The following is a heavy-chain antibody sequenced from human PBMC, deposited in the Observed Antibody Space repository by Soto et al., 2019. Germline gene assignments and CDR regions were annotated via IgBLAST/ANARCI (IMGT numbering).Heavy chain of an antibody. D-gene: IGHD2-21*02. CDR1: GGSFSSSA. CDR3: ARDYHGDCPRFDY. J-gene: IGHJ4*02. Sequence: QVQLVQSAAEVKKPGSSVKVSCTASGGSFSSSAISWVRQAPGQGLEWMGGIIPIFGTANYAQKFQGRVTITADESTSTAYMELSSLRSEDTAVYYCARDYHGDCPRFDYWGQGTLVTVSS. V-gene: IGHV1-69*01. CDR2: IIPIFGTA.